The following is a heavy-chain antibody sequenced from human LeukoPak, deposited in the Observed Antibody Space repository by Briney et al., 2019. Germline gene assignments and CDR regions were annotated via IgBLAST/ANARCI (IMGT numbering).Heavy chain of an antibody. D-gene: IGHD3-16*01. CDR3: ARELNGYGYYFFDY. Sequence: GGSLRLSCAASGFTFSSYSMNWVRQAPGKGLEWVSSISSSSSYIYYADSVKGRFTISRDNAKNSLYLQMNSLRAEDTAVYYCARELNGYGYYFFDYWGPGTLVTVSS. J-gene: IGHJ4*02. CDR1: GFTFSSYS. V-gene: IGHV3-21*01. CDR2: ISSSSSYI.